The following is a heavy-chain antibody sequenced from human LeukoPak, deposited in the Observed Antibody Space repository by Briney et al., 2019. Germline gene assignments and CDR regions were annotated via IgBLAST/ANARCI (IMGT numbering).Heavy chain of an antibody. CDR2: ISSSSSYI. V-gene: IGHV3-21*01. CDR1: GFTFSSYS. Sequence: GGSLRLSCAASGFTFSSYSMNWVRQAPGKGLEWVSSISSSSSYIYYADSVKGRFTISRDNSKNTLYLQMNSLRAEDTAVYYCARDLGIAVPEGYWGQGTLVTVSS. CDR3: ARDLGIAVPEGY. J-gene: IGHJ4*02. D-gene: IGHD6-19*01.